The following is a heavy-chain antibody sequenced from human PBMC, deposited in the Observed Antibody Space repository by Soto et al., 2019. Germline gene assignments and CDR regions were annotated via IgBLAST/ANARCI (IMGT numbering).Heavy chain of an antibody. CDR2: ISGNGGST. J-gene: IGHJ3*02. V-gene: IGHV3-23*01. Sequence: GGSLRLSCVGAGFTFSDSVMAWVRQDPGKGLEWLSDISGNGGSTYYADSVKGRFTISRDNSTNTLFLEMNSLRVEDTAVYYCAKRLFAIVVVGGYDIWGQGTKVTVSS. D-gene: IGHD5-18*01. CDR1: GFTFSDSV. CDR3: AKRLFAIVVVGGYDI.